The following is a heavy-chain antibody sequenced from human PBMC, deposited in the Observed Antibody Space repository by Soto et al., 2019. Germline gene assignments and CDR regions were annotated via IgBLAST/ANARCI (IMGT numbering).Heavy chain of an antibody. CDR2: IYATGST. CDR1: GGSLSPDY. Sequence: ASETLSLTCTVSGGSLSPDYWSWIRQPPGKGLDWIGYIYATGSTNHNPSLKGRVTISVDTSKNQFSLKLTSVTAADTAVYYCARGGITQNWFDXWGQGTLVTVS. CDR3: ARGGITQNWFDX. D-gene: IGHD1-20*01. V-gene: IGHV4-59*01. J-gene: IGHJ5*02.